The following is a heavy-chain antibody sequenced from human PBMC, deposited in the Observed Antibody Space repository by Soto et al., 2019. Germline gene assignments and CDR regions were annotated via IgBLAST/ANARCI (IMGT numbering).Heavy chain of an antibody. CDR1: GYSFTSYW. V-gene: IGHV5-10-1*01. D-gene: IGHD3-22*01. Sequence: GESLKISCKGSGYSFTSYWISWVRQMPGKGLEWMGRIDPSDSYTNYSPSFQGHVTISADKSISTAYLQWSSLKASDTAMYYCARPQLVYDSSGSITDYWGQGTLVTV. J-gene: IGHJ4*02. CDR2: IDPSDSYT. CDR3: ARPQLVYDSSGSITDY.